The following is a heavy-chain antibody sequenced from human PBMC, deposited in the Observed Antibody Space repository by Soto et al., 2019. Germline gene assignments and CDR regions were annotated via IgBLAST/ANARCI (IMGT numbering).Heavy chain of an antibody. V-gene: IGHV3-53*01. CDR3: TRDGRGLGRLSLFEY. D-gene: IGHD2-21*02. CDR1: GFNVNSDY. CDR2: IYSGETT. Sequence: HPGGSLRLSCAASGFNVNSDYMNWVRQTPGEGLEWVASIYSGETTYYADSVRGRFTISSDKSKNTLYFQLSSLRIEDTAVYYCTRDGRGLGRLSLFEYWGQGVLVTVSS. J-gene: IGHJ4*02.